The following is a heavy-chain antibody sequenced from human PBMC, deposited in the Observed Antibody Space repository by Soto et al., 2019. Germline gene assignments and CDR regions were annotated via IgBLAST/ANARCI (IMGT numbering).Heavy chain of an antibody. CDR3: ARGGSRKGGFDY. V-gene: IGHV1-8*01. J-gene: IGHJ4*02. Sequence: QVQLVQSGAEVKKPGASVKVSCKASGYTFTSYDINWVRQATGHGLEWMGWMNPNSGNTGYAQKFQGRVTMPRNTSISTAYMELSSVRSEDTAVYYCARGGSRKGGFDYWGQGTLVTVSS. CDR1: GYTFTSYD. D-gene: IGHD3-16*01. CDR2: MNPNSGNT.